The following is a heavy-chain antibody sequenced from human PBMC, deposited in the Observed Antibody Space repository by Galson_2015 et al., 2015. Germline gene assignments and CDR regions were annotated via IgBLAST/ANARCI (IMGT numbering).Heavy chain of an antibody. CDR3: AKGDTAMLVGIDY. CDR2: ISYDGSNK. J-gene: IGHJ4*02. D-gene: IGHD5-18*01. V-gene: IGHV3-30*18. CDR1: GFTFSSYG. Sequence: SLRLSCAASGFTFSSYGMHWVRQAPGKGLEWVAVISYDGSNKYYAGSVKGRFTISRDNSKNTLYLQMNSLRAEDTAVYYCAKGDTAMLVGIDYWGQGTLVTVSS.